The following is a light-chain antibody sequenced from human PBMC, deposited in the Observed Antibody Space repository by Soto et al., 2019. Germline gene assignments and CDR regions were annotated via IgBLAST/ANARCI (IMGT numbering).Light chain of an antibody. CDR1: SSDVGGYNY. CDR2: DVS. CDR3: SSYTSSSTHV. V-gene: IGLV2-14*03. Sequence: QSVLTQPASVSGSPGQSITISCTGTSSDVGGYNYVSWYQHHPGKAPKLMIYDVSNRPSGVSDRFSGSKSGNTASLTISGLQAEDEGDYYCSSYTSSSTHVFGSGTKVTVL. J-gene: IGLJ1*01.